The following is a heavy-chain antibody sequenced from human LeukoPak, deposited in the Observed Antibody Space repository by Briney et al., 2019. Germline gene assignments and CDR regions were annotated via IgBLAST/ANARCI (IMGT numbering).Heavy chain of an antibody. D-gene: IGHD3-22*01. J-gene: IGHJ4*02. CDR1: GFTFSSYG. Sequence: GRSLRLSCAASGFTFSSYGMHWVRQAPGKGLEWVAVIWYDGSNKYYADSVKGRFTISRDNSKNTLYLQMNSLRAEDTTVYYCARDLKDRYYDSSGSPGYWGQGTLVTVSS. CDR2: IWYDGSNK. CDR3: ARDLKDRYYDSSGSPGY. V-gene: IGHV3-33*01.